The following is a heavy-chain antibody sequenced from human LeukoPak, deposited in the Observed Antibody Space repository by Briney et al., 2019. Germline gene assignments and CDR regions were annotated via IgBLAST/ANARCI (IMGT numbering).Heavy chain of an antibody. Sequence: PGRSLRLSCAASGFTFSSYGMHWVRQAPGKGLEWVAVISYDGSNKYYADSVKGRFTISRDNSKNTLYLQMNSLRAEDTAVYYCARDDEGARGWYEGYGMDVWGQGTTVTVSS. CDR2: ISYDGSNK. CDR1: GFTFSSYG. J-gene: IGHJ6*02. V-gene: IGHV3-30*03. D-gene: IGHD6-19*01. CDR3: ARDDEGARGWYEGYGMDV.